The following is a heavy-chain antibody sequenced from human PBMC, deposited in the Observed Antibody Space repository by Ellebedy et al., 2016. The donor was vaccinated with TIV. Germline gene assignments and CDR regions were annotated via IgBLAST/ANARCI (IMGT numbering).Heavy chain of an antibody. V-gene: IGHV3-23*01. Sequence: GESLKISCGASGLNFNSYAMSWVRQAPGKGLEWVSAISGSGDDTNYADSVKGRFTISRDNSENSLYLQMKSLRAEDMAVYYCAKRGRYGGFDYWGNGTLVTVSS. J-gene: IGHJ4*01. CDR3: AKRGRYGGFDY. CDR2: ISGSGDDT. CDR1: GLNFNSYA. D-gene: IGHD5-18*01.